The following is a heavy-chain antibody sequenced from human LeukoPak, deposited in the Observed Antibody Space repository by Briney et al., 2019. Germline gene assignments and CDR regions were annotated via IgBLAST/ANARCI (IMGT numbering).Heavy chain of an antibody. CDR3: ARGRAWRAGFDP. V-gene: IGHV4-34*01. D-gene: IGHD3-3*01. CDR2: INHSGST. Sequence: PSETLSLTCAVYGGSFSGYYWSWIRQPPGKGLEWIGEINHSGSTNYNPSLKSRVTISVDTSKNQFSLKLSPVTAADTAVYYCARGRAWRAGFDPWGQGTLVTVSS. CDR1: GGSFSGYY. J-gene: IGHJ5*02.